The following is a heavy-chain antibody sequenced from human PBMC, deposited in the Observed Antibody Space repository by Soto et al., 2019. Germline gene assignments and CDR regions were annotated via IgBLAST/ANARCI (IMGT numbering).Heavy chain of an antibody. V-gene: IGHV3-7*05. CDR2: INEDGSEK. CDR3: GRGSLKNSYRPFDN. Sequence: GGSLRLSCASSVVSFSTYWMTWARQAPGKALEWVANINEDGSEKFYGYSVKGRFTISRDNAKNSLSRQMTSLRAEHTAVDYCGRGSLKNSYRPFDNWGQGTLVTVSS. CDR1: VVSFSTYW. J-gene: IGHJ4*03.